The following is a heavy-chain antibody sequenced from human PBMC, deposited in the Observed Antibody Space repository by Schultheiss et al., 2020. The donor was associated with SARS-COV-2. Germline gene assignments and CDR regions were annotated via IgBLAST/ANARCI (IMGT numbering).Heavy chain of an antibody. CDR2: INHSGST. Sequence: SQTLSLTCAVYGGSFSGYYWSWIRQPPGKGLEWIGEINHSGSTNYNPSLKSRVTISVDTSKNQFSLKLSSVTAADTAVYYCARGQKYCTNGVCSYLAGDYWGQGTLVTVSS. CDR1: GGSFSGYY. J-gene: IGHJ4*02. V-gene: IGHV4-34*01. CDR3: ARGQKYCTNGVCSYLAGDY. D-gene: IGHD2-8*01.